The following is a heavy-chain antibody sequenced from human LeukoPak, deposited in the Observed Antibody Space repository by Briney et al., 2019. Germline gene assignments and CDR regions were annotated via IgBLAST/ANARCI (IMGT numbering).Heavy chain of an antibody. Sequence: ASVKVSCKASGYTFTSYAMHWVRQAPGQRLEWMGWINAGNGNTKYSQKFQGRVTITRDTSASTAYMELSSLRSEDTAVYYCARGGDYDSSGYYYVSAPSFDYWGQGTLVTVSS. CDR3: ARGGDYDSSGYYYVSAPSFDY. D-gene: IGHD3-22*01. V-gene: IGHV1-3*01. J-gene: IGHJ4*02. CDR1: GYTFTSYA. CDR2: INAGNGNT.